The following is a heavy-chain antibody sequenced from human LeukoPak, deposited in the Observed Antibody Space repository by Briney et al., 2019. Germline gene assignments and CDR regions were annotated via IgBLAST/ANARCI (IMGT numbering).Heavy chain of an antibody. V-gene: IGHV4-59*01. CDR2: IYYSGST. CDR3: ARAWDYYDSRGFYLRYFDY. CDR1: GGSFSTYY. D-gene: IGHD3-22*01. J-gene: IGHJ4*02. Sequence: SETLSLTCTVSGGSFSTYYWSWIRQPPGKGLEWIGYIYYSGSTNYNPSLKSRVTISVDMSKNQLSLKLSSVTAADTAVYYCARAWDYYDSRGFYLRYFDYWGQGTLVTVSS.